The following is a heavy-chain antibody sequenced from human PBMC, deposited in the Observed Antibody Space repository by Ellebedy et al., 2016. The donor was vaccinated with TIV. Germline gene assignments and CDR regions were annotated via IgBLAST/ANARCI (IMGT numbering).Heavy chain of an antibody. CDR3: ASGGGCGSGDCWAFDY. CDR1: GFTFSSHW. CDR2: INSDGSST. Sequence: GESLKISCAASGFTFSSHWMHWVRQAPGKGLVWVSRINSDGSSTSYADSVKGRFTISRDNAKNTLYLQMNSLSGEKTAVYYCASGGGCGSGDCWAFDYWGQGTLVNVSS. V-gene: IGHV3-74*01. D-gene: IGHD2-21*02. J-gene: IGHJ4*02.